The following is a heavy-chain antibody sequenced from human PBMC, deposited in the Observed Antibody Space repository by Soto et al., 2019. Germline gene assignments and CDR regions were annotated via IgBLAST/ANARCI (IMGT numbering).Heavy chain of an antibody. CDR2: IWYDGSNN. CDR1: GFTFSSYG. D-gene: IGHD6-13*01. Sequence: QVQLVESGGGVVQPGRSLRLSCAASGFTFSSYGMHWVRQAPGKWLECVAVIWYDGSNNYYADSVKGRFTISRDNSKNTLYLQMNSLRAEDTAVYYCAREPLVQQGYYYYYYGMDVWGQGTTVTVSS. CDR3: AREPLVQQGYYYYYYGMDV. V-gene: IGHV3-33*01. J-gene: IGHJ6*02.